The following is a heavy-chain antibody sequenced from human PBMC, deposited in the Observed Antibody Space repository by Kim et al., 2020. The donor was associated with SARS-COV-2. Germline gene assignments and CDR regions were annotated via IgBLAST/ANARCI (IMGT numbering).Heavy chain of an antibody. CDR3: AKENDRYFFDY. D-gene: IGHD1-1*01. Sequence: GGSLRLSCAASGFTFRNYDMTWVRQAPGKGLEWVSSITDRGDATYYRDSVKGRFTISRDNSRNTLYLQMDGLRAEDTAVYYCAKENDRYFFDYWGQGSLVTVSS. J-gene: IGHJ4*02. V-gene: IGHV3-23*01. CDR2: ITDRGDAT. CDR1: GFTFRNYD.